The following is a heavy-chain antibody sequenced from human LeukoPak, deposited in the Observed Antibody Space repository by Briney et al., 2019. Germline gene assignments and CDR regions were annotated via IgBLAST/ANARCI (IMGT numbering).Heavy chain of an antibody. V-gene: IGHV1-8*01. Sequence: ASVKVSFKASGYTFTSYDINWVRQATGQGLEWMGWMNPNSGNTGYAQKFQGRVTMTRNTSISTAYMELSSLRSEDTAVYYCARTMVRGNPYYFDYWGQGTLVTVSS. CDR3: ARTMVRGNPYYFDY. J-gene: IGHJ4*02. CDR2: MNPNSGNT. CDR1: GYTFTSYD. D-gene: IGHD3-10*01.